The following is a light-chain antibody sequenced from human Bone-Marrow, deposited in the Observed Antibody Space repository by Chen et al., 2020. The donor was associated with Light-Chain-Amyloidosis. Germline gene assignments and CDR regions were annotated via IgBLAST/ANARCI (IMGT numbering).Light chain of an antibody. CDR3: QEHSNWPT. CDR1: QSVSSY. V-gene: IGKV3-11*01. CDR2: DAS. Sequence: EIVLTQSPATLSLSPGERVTLSCRASQSVSSYLAWYQQKPGQAPRLLIYDASNRATGIPARLSGSGSGTDFSLTISSREREDVAGYYCQEHSNWPTFGVGSNVEI. J-gene: IGKJ4*01.